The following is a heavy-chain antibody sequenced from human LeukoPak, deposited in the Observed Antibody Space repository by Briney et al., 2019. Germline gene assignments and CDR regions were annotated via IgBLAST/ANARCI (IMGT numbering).Heavy chain of an antibody. Sequence: TETLSLTCTVSGGSISSSSYYWGWIRQPPWKGLEWIGSIYYSGSSYYNPSLKSRVSISVDTSKNQFSLKLSSVTAADTAVYYCARARTVRGVSPFDYWGQGTLVTVSS. V-gene: IGHV4-39*07. CDR1: GGSISSSSYY. D-gene: IGHD3-10*01. CDR3: ARARTVRGVSPFDY. J-gene: IGHJ4*02. CDR2: IYYSGSS.